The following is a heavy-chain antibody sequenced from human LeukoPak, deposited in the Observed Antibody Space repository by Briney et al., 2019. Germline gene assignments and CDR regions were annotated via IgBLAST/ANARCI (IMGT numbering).Heavy chain of an antibody. J-gene: IGHJ4*02. CDR2: IKQDGREK. CDR3: AKDGGTHFDH. D-gene: IGHD1-26*01. CDR1: GFTFSDYW. V-gene: IGHV3-7*01. Sequence: GGSLRLSCAASGFTFSDYWMGWVRQAPGKWLEWGANIKQDGREKYHVDSVKGRFTISSENAHNSRTLHINTLRADDTAVYYCAKDGGTHFDHWGPGTLVTVSS.